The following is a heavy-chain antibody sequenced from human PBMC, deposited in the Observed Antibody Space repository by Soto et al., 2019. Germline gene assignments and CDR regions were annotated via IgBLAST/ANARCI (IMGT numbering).Heavy chain of an antibody. CDR1: GLTVSGTKY. J-gene: IGHJ3*01. CDR3: ASWREREHAFDV. CDR2: LYDVFGS. V-gene: IGHV3-53*01. D-gene: IGHD1-1*01. Sequence: DVQLVESGGGLIQPGESLRLSWVAFGLTVSGTKYVAWVRKAPGKGLEWVSALYDVFGSFYADSVKGRFTTSSDRSRSTVYLQMNDLRPDDTAVYYCASWREREHAFDVWGQGTAVIVSP.